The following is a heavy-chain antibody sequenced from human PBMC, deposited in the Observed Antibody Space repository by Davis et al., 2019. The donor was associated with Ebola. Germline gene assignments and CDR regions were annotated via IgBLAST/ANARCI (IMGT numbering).Heavy chain of an antibody. CDR1: GYSFTTYW. CDR2: IYTGDSDT. D-gene: IGHD3-3*01. Sequence: GESLKISCKDPGYSFTTYWIAWVRQTPAKGLEWMGIIYTGDSDTRYSPSFDGQVTISVDKSITTAYLQWSSLKASDTAMYYCARFLEWKADYWGQGTLVTVSS. V-gene: IGHV5-51*01. CDR3: ARFLEWKADY. J-gene: IGHJ4*02.